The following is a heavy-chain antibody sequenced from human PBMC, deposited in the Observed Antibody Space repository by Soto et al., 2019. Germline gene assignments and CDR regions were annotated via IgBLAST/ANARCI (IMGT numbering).Heavy chain of an antibody. D-gene: IGHD3-9*01. J-gene: IGHJ5*02. V-gene: IGHV4-34*01. CDR2: INHSGST. CDR3: ARGLHYDILTGYSAPHWFDP. Sequence: SETLSLTCAVYGGSFSGYDWSWIRQPPGKGLDWIGEINHSGSTNYNPSLKSRVTISVDTSKNQFSLKLSSVTAADTAVYYCARGLHYDILTGYSAPHWFDPWGQGTLVTVSS. CDR1: GGSFSGYD.